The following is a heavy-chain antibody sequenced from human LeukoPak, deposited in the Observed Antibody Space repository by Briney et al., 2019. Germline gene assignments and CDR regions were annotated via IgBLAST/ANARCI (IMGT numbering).Heavy chain of an antibody. CDR2: ISSSSSYI. CDR3: ARGASRADY. V-gene: IGHV3-21*01. J-gene: IGHJ4*02. Sequence: GGSLRLSCAASGFTFNSYAMSWVRQAPGKRPEWVSSISSSSSYIYYADSVKGRFTISRDNAKNSLYLQMNSLRAEDTALYYCARGASRADYWGQGTLVTVSS. CDR1: GFTFNSYA.